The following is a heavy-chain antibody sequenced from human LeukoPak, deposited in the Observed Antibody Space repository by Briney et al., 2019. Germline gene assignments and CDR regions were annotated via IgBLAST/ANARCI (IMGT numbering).Heavy chain of an antibody. CDR1: GHTFTGYY. J-gene: IGHJ4*02. Sequence: GASVKVSCKASGHTFTGYYTHWVRQAPGQGLEWMGWINPNSGGTDYAQKFQGRVTMTRDTSISTAYMELSRLRSDDTAVYYCAARLPDIADYWGQGTLVTVSS. D-gene: IGHD2-15*01. CDR3: AARLPDIADY. CDR2: INPNSGGT. V-gene: IGHV1-2*02.